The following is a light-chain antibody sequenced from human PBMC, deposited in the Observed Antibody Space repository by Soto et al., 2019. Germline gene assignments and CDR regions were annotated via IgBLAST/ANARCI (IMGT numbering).Light chain of an antibody. J-gene: IGKJ1*01. CDR2: AAS. CDR3: QQSYNSPQT. V-gene: IGKV1-39*01. Sequence: IQMTQSPSSLSASVGDEVTITCRASQTIMTYLNWYQLKPGKPPRLLICAASSLQSGVPSRFSGSGSGTDFTLTISSLQPEDFATYSCQQSYNSPQTFGQGTKVDIK. CDR1: QTIMTY.